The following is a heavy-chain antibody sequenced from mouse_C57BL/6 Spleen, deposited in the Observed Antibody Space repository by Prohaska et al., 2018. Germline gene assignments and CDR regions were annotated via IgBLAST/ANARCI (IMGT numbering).Heavy chain of an antibody. J-gene: IGHJ2*01. CDR1: GYTFTDYY. CDR2: INPNNGGT. CDR3: ARNWASYYFDY. Sequence: EVQLQQSGPELVKPGASVKISCKASGYTFTDYYMNWVKQSHGKSLEWIGDINPNNGGTSYNQKLKGKATLTVDKSSSTAYMELRSLTSEDSAVYYCARNWASYYFDYWGQGTTLTVSS. D-gene: IGHD4-1*01. V-gene: IGHV1-26*01.